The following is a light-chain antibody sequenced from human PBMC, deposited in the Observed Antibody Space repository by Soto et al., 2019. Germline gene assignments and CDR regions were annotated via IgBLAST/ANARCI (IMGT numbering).Light chain of an antibody. CDR2: GAS. J-gene: IGKJ4*01. V-gene: IGKV3-20*01. Sequence: PGERATLSCRASQRVDSSTLAWYQQKPGQAPRLLISGASNRATGIPDRFSGSGSGTDFTLAISRLEPEDFAVYYCQHFDDSLTFGGGTKVEIK. CDR3: QHFDDSLT. CDR1: QRVDSST.